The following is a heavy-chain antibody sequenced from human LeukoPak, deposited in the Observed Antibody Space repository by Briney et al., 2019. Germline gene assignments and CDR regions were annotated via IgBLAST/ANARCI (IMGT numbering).Heavy chain of an antibody. J-gene: IGHJ4*02. CDR1: GFTFSSYG. V-gene: IGHV3-33*01. CDR3: ARSIFGVVIPGFDY. D-gene: IGHD3-3*01. CDR2: IWYDGSNK. Sequence: PGGSLGLSCAASGFTFSSYGMHWVRQAPGKGLEWVAVIWYDGSNKYYADSVKGRFTISRDNSKNTLYLQMNSLRAEDTAVYYCARSIFGVVIPGFDYWGQGTLVTVSS.